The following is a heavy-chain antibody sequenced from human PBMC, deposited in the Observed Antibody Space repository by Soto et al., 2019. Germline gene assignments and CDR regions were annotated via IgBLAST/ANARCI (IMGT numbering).Heavy chain of an antibody. Sequence: GGSMRLSCAASGFTLCNFWMHCVGQAPAKGLVSVSRINDDGSRTKYADSVEGRLTISRDTAKNTLYLQMDSLRVEDTAVYYCVRDHHDYDFWSGNPRGYFDLWGRGTLVTVSS. CDR3: VRDHHDYDFWSGNPRGYFDL. V-gene: IGHV3-74*01. D-gene: IGHD3-3*01. J-gene: IGHJ2*01. CDR2: INDDGSRT. CDR1: GFTLCNFW.